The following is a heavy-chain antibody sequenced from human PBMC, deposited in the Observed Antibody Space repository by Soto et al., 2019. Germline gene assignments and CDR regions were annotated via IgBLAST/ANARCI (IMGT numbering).Heavy chain of an antibody. D-gene: IGHD3-22*01. CDR1: GFTFSSYG. CDR2: IWYDGSNK. CDR3: ARDAPRSSGYYTQFVY. V-gene: IGHV3-33*01. J-gene: IGHJ4*02. Sequence: QVQLVESGGGVVQPGRSLRLSCAASGFTFSSYGMHWVRQAPGKGLEWVAVIWYDGSNKYYADSVKGRFTISRDNSKNTLSLQMNRLRVEDTAVYYCARDAPRSSGYYTQFVYWGQGTLVTVSS.